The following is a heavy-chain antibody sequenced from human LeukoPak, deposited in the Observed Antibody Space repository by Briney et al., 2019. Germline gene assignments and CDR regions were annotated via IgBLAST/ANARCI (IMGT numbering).Heavy chain of an antibody. J-gene: IGHJ3*02. V-gene: IGHV3-30*02. CDR2: IRYNGSNK. CDR1: GSTFSSYG. Sequence: AGGSLRLSCAASGSTFSSYGMHWVRQAPAKGLEWVAFIRYNGSNKYYADSVKGRFTISRDNSKNTLYLQMNSLRAEDTAVYYCATDGDYYYGSGSYYSDAFDIWGQGTMVTVSS. D-gene: IGHD3-10*01. CDR3: ATDGDYYYGSGSYYSDAFDI.